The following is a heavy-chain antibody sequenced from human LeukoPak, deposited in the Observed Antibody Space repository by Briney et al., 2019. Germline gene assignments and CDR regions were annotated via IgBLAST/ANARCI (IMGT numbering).Heavy chain of an antibody. D-gene: IGHD6-13*01. CDR3: ARDGVSSSWYPDSGDYYYYMDV. V-gene: IGHV1-18*04. CDR1: GYTFTGYY. J-gene: IGHJ6*03. Sequence: ASVKVSCKASGYTFTGYYMHWVRQAPGQGLEWMGWISAYNGNTNYAQKLQGRVTMTTDTSTSTAYMELRSLRSDDTAVYYCARDGVSSSWYPDSGDYYYYMDVWGKGTTVTVSS. CDR2: ISAYNGNT.